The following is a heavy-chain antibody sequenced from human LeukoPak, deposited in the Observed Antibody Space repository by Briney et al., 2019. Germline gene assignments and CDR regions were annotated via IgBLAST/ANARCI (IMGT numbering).Heavy chain of an antibody. CDR3: ATRPRSDYYFAIFDY. V-gene: IGHV3-7*01. Sequence: GGSLRLSCAASGFMFSGFWMSWVRQAPGKGLGWVANIKHDGREKNYVDSVKGRFTISRDNAKNSLYLQMNSLGGEDTAVYYCATRPRSDYYFAIFDYWGQGTLVTVSS. D-gene: IGHD3-22*01. CDR2: IKHDGREK. J-gene: IGHJ4*02. CDR1: GFMFSGFW.